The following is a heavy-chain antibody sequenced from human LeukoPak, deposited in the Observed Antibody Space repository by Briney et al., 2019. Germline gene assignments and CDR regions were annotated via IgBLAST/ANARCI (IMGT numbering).Heavy chain of an antibody. CDR1: GFTFSSYE. Sequence: GGSLRLSCAASGFTFSSYEMNWVRQAPGKGVEWVSYIISSGSTISYAASVKRRFTISRDNAKNSLYLQMNSLRAEDTAVYYCAELGITMIGGVWGKGTTVTISS. D-gene: IGHD3-10*02. V-gene: IGHV3-48*03. CDR3: AELGITMIGGV. CDR2: IISSGSTI. J-gene: IGHJ6*04.